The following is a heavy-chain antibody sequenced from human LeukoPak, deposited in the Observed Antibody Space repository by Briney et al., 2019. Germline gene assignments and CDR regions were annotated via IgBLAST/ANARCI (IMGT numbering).Heavy chain of an antibody. CDR1: GGSISSYY. J-gene: IGHJ6*02. CDR2: IYTSGST. D-gene: IGHD1-26*01. V-gene: IGHV4-4*07. Sequence: SETLSLTCTVSGGSISSYYWSWIRQPAGKGLEWIGRIYTSGSTNYNPSLKSRVTMSVDTSKNQFSLKLSSVTAADTAVYYCARSPIVGATWAPYYYGMDVWGQGTTVTVSS. CDR3: ARSPIVGATWAPYYYGMDV.